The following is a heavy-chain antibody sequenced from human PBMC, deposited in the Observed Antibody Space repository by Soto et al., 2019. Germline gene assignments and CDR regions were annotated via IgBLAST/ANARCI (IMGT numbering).Heavy chain of an antibody. CDR1: GYTFTSYY. V-gene: IGHV1-46*01. CDR2: INPSGGST. CDR3: ARGGYYDNTWGKLSHYGLDV. Sequence: GASVKVSCKASGYTFTSYYMHWVRQAPGQGLEWMGIINPSGGSTSYAQKFQGRVTMTRDTSTSTVYMELSSLRSEDTAVYYCARGGYYDNTWGKLSHYGLDVWGQGTSVTVSS. D-gene: IGHD3-16*01. J-gene: IGHJ6*02.